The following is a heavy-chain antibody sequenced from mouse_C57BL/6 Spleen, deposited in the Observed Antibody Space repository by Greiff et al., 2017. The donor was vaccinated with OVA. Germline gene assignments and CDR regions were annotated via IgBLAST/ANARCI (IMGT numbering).Heavy chain of an antibody. D-gene: IGHD3-3*01. J-gene: IGHJ1*03. CDR2: ISDGGSYT. CDR3: ARVSPQGTNWYFDV. Sequence: EVQRVESGGGLVKPGGSLKLSCAASGFTFSSYAMSWVRQTPDKRLEWVATISDGGSYTYYPDNVKGRFTISRDNAKNNLYLQMSHLKSEDTAMYCGARVSPQGTNWYFDVWGTGTTVTVSA. CDR1: GFTFSSYA. V-gene: IGHV5-4*01.